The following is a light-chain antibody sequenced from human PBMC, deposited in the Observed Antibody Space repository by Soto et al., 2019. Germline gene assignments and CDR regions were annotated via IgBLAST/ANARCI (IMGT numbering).Light chain of an antibody. V-gene: IGLV1-51*01. CDR1: SSNIGNNY. CDR2: DNN. CDR3: GTWDSSLSAYV. Sequence: QAVGTQPPSVSAAPGQKVTISCYGSSSNIGNNYVSWYQQLPGTAPKLLIYDNNKRPSGIPDRFSGSKSGTSATLGITGLQTGDEADYYCGTWDSSLSAYVFGTGTKVTVL. J-gene: IGLJ1*01.